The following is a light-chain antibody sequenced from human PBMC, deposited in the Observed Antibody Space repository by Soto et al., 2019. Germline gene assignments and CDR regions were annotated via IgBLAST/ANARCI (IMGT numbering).Light chain of an antibody. CDR3: QQRSNWPLT. J-gene: IGKJ4*01. CDR2: DAS. V-gene: IGKV3-11*01. CDR1: QRVSSY. Sequence: EIVLTQSPATLSLSPGERATLSCRASQRVSSYLAWYQQKPGQAPRLLIYDASNRATGIPARFSGSGSGTDFTLTIGSLEPEDFAVYYCQQRSNWPLTFGGGTKVEIK.